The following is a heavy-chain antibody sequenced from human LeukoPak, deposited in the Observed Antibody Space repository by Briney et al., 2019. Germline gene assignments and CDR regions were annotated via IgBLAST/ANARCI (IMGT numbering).Heavy chain of an antibody. Sequence: PGGSLRLSCAASIFPFSSYAMSWVRQAPGKGLEWVSSISGSAGSTYYADSVKGRFTISRDNSKNTLYLQMNSLRAEDTAVYYCANAGSYSGSHGGGYWGQGTLVTVSS. CDR3: ANAGSYSGSHGGGY. V-gene: IGHV3-23*01. J-gene: IGHJ4*02. CDR2: ISGSAGST. D-gene: IGHD1-26*01. CDR1: IFPFSSYA.